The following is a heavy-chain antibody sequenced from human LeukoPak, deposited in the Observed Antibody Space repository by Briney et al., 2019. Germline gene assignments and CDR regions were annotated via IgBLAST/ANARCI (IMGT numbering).Heavy chain of an antibody. CDR1: GFAFSTYE. CDR2: ITISGHTK. CDR3: ARGDPHADL. J-gene: IGHJ5*02. Sequence: GGALGLSCAASGFAFSTYEMSWVRQAPGKGLEWIADITISGHTKNYADSVKGRFTISRDNARSSLYLQMNSLRVEDTGVFYCARGDPHADLWGQGTLVTVSS. V-gene: IGHV3-48*03.